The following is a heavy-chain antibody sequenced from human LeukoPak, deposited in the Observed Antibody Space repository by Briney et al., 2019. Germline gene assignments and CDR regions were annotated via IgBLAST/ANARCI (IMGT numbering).Heavy chain of an antibody. CDR1: GFTFSSYA. CDR2: ISGSGGST. J-gene: IGHJ5*02. V-gene: IGHV3-23*01. D-gene: IGHD2-2*01. Sequence: GGSLRLSCAASGFTFSSYAMSWVRQAPGKGLEWVSAISGSGGSTYYADSVKGRFTISRGNSKNTLYLQMNSLRAEDTAVYYCAKDSLVVPTIVVVPAALVNWFDPWGQGTLVTVSS. CDR3: AKDSLVVPTIVVVPAALVNWFDP.